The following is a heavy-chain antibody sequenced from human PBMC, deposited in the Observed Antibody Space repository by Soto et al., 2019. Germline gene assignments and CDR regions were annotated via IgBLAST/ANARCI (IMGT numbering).Heavy chain of an antibody. CDR3: ARVLLWFGAFDY. J-gene: IGHJ4*02. Sequence: WTWIRQSPGKGLEWIGEISRAGGSNYNPSLNGRVTISLDTSKDQFSLRLRSVTAADTAVYYCARVLLWFGAFDYWGQGTPVTVSS. V-gene: IGHV4-34*01. D-gene: IGHD3-10*01. CDR2: ISRAGGS.